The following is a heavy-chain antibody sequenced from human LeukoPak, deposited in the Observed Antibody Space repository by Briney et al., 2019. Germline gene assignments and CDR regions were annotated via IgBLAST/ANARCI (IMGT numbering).Heavy chain of an antibody. Sequence: SETLSLTCTVSGGSINSSSYYWGWNRQPPGKGLEWIGTIYYSGSTYYNPSLKSRVTISVDTSKNQFSLKLSSVTAADTAVYYCARVYSYGYNRYFDYWGQGTLVTVSS. J-gene: IGHJ4*02. CDR2: IYYSGST. V-gene: IGHV4-39*07. CDR1: GGSINSSSYY. D-gene: IGHD5-18*01. CDR3: ARVYSYGYNRYFDY.